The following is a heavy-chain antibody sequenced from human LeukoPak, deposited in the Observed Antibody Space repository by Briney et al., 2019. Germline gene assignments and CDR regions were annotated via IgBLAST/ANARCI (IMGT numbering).Heavy chain of an antibody. D-gene: IGHD4-17*01. V-gene: IGHV3-30*02. CDR3: AKDNYDYGDYDGGDY. CDR2: IRYDGSNK. CDR1: GFTFSTYG. J-gene: IGHJ4*02. Sequence: PGGSLRLSCAASGFTFSTYGMHWVRQAPGKGLEWVAFIRYDGSNKYYADSVKGRITISRDNSKNTLYLQMKSLRAEDTAVYYCAKDNYDYGDYDGGDYWGQGTLVTVSS.